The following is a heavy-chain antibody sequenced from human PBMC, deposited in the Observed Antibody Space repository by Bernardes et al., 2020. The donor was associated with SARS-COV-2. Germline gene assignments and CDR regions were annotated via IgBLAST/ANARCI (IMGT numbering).Heavy chain of an antibody. CDR1: GFPFTGYY. D-gene: IGHD5-12*01. V-gene: IGHV1-2*04. CDR2: INPNTGGT. CDR3: ARGPLVATIYAERIFDY. J-gene: IGHJ4*02. Sequence: ASVKVSCQASGFPFTGYYIHWVRQAPGQGLEWMGRINPNTGGTNYAQKFRGWVSMTRDTSISTAYMELSRLTSDDTAIYFCARGPLVATIYAERIFDYWGQGTLVTVSS.